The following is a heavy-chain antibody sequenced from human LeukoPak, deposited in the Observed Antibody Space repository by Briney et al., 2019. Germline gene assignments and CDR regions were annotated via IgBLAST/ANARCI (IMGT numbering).Heavy chain of an antibody. CDR3: ATGRTDIVVVPATLRNYYFDY. Sequence: GASVKVSCKASGGTFSSYDFSWVRQAPGQGLEGMGGIMPIFRTANYAQKFRGRVTITADKSTSTAYMELSSLRSEDTAVYYCATGRTDIVVVPATLRNYYFDYWGQGTLVTVSS. CDR2: IMPIFRTA. CDR1: GGTFSSYD. V-gene: IGHV1-69*06. J-gene: IGHJ4*02. D-gene: IGHD2-2*01.